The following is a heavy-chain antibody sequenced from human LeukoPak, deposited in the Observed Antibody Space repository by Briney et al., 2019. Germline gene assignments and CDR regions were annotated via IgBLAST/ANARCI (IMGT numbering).Heavy chain of an antibody. Sequence: GGSLRLSCAASGFTFNNYGMSWVRQAPGKGLESVSAISGSGGSTYYADSVKGRFTISRDNSKNTLYLQMNSLRAEDTAVYYCAKEPDYYYYYYMDVWGKGTTVTVSS. CDR3: AKEPDYYYYYYMDV. CDR2: ISGSGGST. CDR1: GFTFNNYG. V-gene: IGHV3-23*01. J-gene: IGHJ6*03.